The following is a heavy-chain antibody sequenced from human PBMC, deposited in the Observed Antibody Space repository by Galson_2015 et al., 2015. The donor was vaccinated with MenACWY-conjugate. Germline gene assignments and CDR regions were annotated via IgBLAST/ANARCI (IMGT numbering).Heavy chain of an antibody. Sequence: SVKVCCKASGYTFRNYGFTWVRQAPGQGLEWMGRISGKNGNAIYAQKFQDRFIMTTDASTNTAYMELGSLRSDDTATYYCASHLLGNIGYDWGQGTLVTVSS. CDR1: GYTFRNYG. CDR3: ASHLLGNIGYD. CDR2: ISGKNGNA. D-gene: IGHD2/OR15-2a*01. V-gene: IGHV1-18*01. J-gene: IGHJ1*01.